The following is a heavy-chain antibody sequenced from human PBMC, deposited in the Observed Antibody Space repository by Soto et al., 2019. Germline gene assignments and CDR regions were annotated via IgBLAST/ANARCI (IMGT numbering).Heavy chain of an antibody. D-gene: IGHD2-8*01. CDR2: IHYTGST. V-gene: IGHV4-30-4*01. J-gene: IGHJ6*02. Sequence: SETLSLTCKVSGPSISSGHYYWSWLRQPPGKGLEWFGYIHYTGSTYYNPSLKSRVTISVDSSKNQFSLRLSSVTAADTAVYYCARHPMTHCGNGVCYIDFHYYYGMEVWGQGTTVT. CDR3: ARHPMTHCGNGVCYIDFHYYYGMEV. CDR1: GPSISSGHYY.